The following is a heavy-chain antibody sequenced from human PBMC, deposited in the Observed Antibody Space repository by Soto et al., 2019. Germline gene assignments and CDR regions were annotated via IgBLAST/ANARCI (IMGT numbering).Heavy chain of an antibody. D-gene: IGHD3-10*01. Sequence: GASVNVSFKASGYSFTNNDVSWVRQATGQGLEGMGWLNPGSGETVYAQKFQGRVTITRDISIATAYMELRSLRSDDTAIYYCARMAKFGSLTWVATGDQGTLVTVSA. CDR2: LNPGSGET. J-gene: IGHJ5*02. V-gene: IGHV1-8*01. CDR3: ARMAKFGSLTWVAT. CDR1: GYSFTNND.